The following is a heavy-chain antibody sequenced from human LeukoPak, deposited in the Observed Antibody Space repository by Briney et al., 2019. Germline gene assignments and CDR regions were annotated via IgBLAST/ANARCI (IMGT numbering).Heavy chain of an antibody. CDR1: GGSISSGGYY. V-gene: IGHV4-31*03. J-gene: IGHJ5*02. CDR2: IYYSGSS. CDR3: ARGLSGGSYNDRFDP. D-gene: IGHD2-15*01. Sequence: SQIPSLTCTVSGGSISSGGYYWSWIRQPPGKGLEWFGYIYYSGSSYYNPSLKSRVTISVDTSKNQFSLELSSVTAADTAVYYCARGLSGGSYNDRFDPWGQGTLVTVFS.